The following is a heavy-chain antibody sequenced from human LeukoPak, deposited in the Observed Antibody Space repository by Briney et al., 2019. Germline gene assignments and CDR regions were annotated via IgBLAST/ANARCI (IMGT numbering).Heavy chain of an antibody. D-gene: IGHD3-22*01. J-gene: IGHJ5*02. CDR3: ARTNYYLGSALDP. V-gene: IGHV1-2*02. CDR1: GYTFTGYY. CDR2: INPNSGGT. Sequence: ASVKVSCKASGYTFTGYYIHWVRRAPGQGLEWMGWINPNSGGTNYAQKFQDRVTMTRDTSISTAYMELSRLGSDDTALYYCARTNYYLGSALDPWGLGTLVTVSS.